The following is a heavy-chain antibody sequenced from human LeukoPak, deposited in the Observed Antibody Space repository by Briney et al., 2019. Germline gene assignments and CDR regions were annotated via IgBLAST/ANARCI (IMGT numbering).Heavy chain of an antibody. D-gene: IGHD3-22*01. J-gene: IGHJ4*02. CDR1: GYTFTSYY. CDR2: INPSGGST. Sequence: ASVKVSCKASGYTFTSYYMHWVRQAPGQGLEWMGIINPSGGSTSYAQKFQGRVTMTRDTSTSTVYMELSSLRSEDTAVYYCARGPPPRYYDSSGENDYWGQGTLVTVSS. V-gene: IGHV1-46*01. CDR3: ARGPPPRYYDSSGENDY.